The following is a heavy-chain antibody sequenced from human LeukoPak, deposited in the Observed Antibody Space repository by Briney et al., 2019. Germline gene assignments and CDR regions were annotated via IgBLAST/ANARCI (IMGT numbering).Heavy chain of an antibody. CDR2: ISGSGGST. CDR3: ARAHGDCSSTSCYMDFDF. V-gene: IGHV3-23*01. Sequence: GGSLRLSCAASGFTFSSYAMSWVRQAPGKGLEWVSAISGSGGSTYYADSVKGRFTISRDDSKNTLYVQMNSLRAEDTAVYYCARAHGDCSSTSCYMDFDFWGQGTLVTVSS. D-gene: IGHD2-2*02. CDR1: GFTFSSYA. J-gene: IGHJ4*02.